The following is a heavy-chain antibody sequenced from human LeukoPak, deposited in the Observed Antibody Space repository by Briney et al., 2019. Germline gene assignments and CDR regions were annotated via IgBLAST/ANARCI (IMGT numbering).Heavy chain of an antibody. CDR2: IYSSGST. Sequence: PSETLSLTCTVSGGSISDYYWSWIRQPPGKGLEWIGYIYSSGSTNYNPSLKSRVTISVDTSKNQFSLKLSSVTAADTAVYYCARALYYDSSGYYNQYYFDYWGRGTLVTVSS. V-gene: IGHV4-59*13. CDR3: ARALYYDSSGYYNQYYFDY. J-gene: IGHJ4*02. CDR1: GGSISDYY. D-gene: IGHD3-22*01.